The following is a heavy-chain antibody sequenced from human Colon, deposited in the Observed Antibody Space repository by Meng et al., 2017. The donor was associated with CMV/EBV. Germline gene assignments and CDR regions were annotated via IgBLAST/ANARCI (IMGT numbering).Heavy chain of an antibody. CDR3: GRPGGYSFSSRHYFQY. CDR1: NQSISRGYY. Sequence: SETLSLTCSVSNQSISRGYYWGWIRQSPKGLEWIGSIFHSGSTFDNPSLKSRVTMSVDTSRKNQFFLRLTSVTAADTAMYFCGRPGGYSFSSRHYFQYWGQGIQVIVSS. J-gene: IGHJ4*02. CDR2: IFHSGST. V-gene: IGHV4-38-2*02. D-gene: IGHD2-21*01.